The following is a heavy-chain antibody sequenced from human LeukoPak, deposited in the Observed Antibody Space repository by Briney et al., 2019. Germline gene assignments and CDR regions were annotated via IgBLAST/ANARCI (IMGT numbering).Heavy chain of an antibody. J-gene: IGHJ4*02. CDR3: ARHDAGIAARPFDN. Sequence: SETLSLTCTVSGGSISTYYWSWIRRPLGKGLEWIAYIHASGPTNYNPSLKSRIPISVDTSKNQFSLKLSSVTAADTAVYYCARHDAGIAARPFDNWGQGTLVTVSS. V-gene: IGHV4-4*09. CDR2: IHASGPT. D-gene: IGHD6-6*01. CDR1: GGSISTYY.